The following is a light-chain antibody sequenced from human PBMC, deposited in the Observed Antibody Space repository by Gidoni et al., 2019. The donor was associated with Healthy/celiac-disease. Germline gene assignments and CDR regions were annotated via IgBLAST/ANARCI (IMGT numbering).Light chain of an antibody. CDR2: EVS. Sequence: SVTISCTGTSSDVGYYNRVSWYQQPPGKAPKLLIYEVSNRPSGVPDRFSGSKSGNTASLTISGLQAEDEADYYCSSYTTNSTPYVFGTGTKVTVL. J-gene: IGLJ1*01. V-gene: IGLV2-18*02. CDR3: SSYTTNSTPYV. CDR1: SSDVGYYNR.